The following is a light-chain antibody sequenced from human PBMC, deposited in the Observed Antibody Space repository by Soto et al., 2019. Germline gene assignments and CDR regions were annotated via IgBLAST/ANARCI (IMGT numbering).Light chain of an antibody. CDR2: DVI. J-gene: IGLJ1*01. CDR1: SSDRY. Sequence: QSVLTQPRSVSGSPGQSVTISCTGTSSDRYVSWYQHHPGRAPKLLIYDVIKRPSGVPGRFSGSKSGNTASLTISGLQVDDESDYYCCSYAGSYVFGTGTKVTV. CDR3: CSYAGSYV. V-gene: IGLV2-11*01.